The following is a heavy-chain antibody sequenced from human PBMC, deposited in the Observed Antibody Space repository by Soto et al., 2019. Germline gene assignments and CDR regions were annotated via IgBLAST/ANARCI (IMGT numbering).Heavy chain of an antibody. D-gene: IGHD2-21*01. CDR2: IYDSGTS. CDR1: GGSISSGSYS. J-gene: IGHJ6*02. Sequence: SETLSLTCNVSGGSISSGSYSWNWIRQPPGKGLEWIAYIYDSGTSYYDPSLKSRVTISIDRSENQFSLRLGSVTAADTAVYYCARNGPIKDMDVWGQGTTVTVSS. V-gene: IGHV4-30-2*01. CDR3: ARNGPIKDMDV.